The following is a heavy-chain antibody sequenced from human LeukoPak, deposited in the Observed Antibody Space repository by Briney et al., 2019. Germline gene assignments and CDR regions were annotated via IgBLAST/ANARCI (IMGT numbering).Heavy chain of an antibody. J-gene: IGHJ3*02. D-gene: IGHD1-26*01. CDR1: GFTFSSYS. Sequence: GGSLRLSCAASGFTFSSYSMNWVRQAPGKGLEWVSYISSSSSTIYYADSVKGRFTISRDNAKNSLYLQTNSLRAEDTAVYYCARVAPVGATTDDAFDIWGQGTMVTVSS. V-gene: IGHV3-48*01. CDR2: ISSSSSTI. CDR3: ARVAPVGATTDDAFDI.